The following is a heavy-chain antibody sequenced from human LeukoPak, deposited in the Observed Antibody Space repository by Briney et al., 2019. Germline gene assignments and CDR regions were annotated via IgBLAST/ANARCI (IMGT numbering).Heavy chain of an antibody. D-gene: IGHD6-13*01. Sequence: SETLSLTCTVSGTSISNYYWSWIRQPPGKGLEWIGYIYYSGDTNYNPSLKSRVTMSVDTSKNQFSLKLSSVTAADTAVYYCARDFDSSSWYYFDYWGQGTLVTVSS. V-gene: IGHV4-59*12. CDR3: ARDFDSSSWYYFDY. J-gene: IGHJ4*02. CDR2: IYYSGDT. CDR1: GTSISNYY.